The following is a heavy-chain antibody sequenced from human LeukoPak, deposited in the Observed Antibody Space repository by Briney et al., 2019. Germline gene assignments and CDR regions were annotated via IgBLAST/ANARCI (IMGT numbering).Heavy chain of an antibody. Sequence: SVKVSCNASEGLFSSYAISWLRQAAGVEVEGLGGIHPIFGTANHAQKFQCRVTTTADESTSTAYMELSSLRSEDTTVYYCARDLTDHYYGRDYYYYMYVWGKGTTVTISS. V-gene: IGHV1-69*01. CDR1: EGLFSSYA. D-gene: IGHD3-10*01. CDR3: ARDLTDHYYGRDYYYYMYV. CDR2: IHPIFGTA. J-gene: IGHJ6*03.